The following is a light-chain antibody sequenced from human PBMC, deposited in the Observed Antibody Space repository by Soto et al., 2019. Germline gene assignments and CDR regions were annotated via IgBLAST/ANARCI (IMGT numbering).Light chain of an antibody. CDR2: SAS. V-gene: IGKV1-12*01. CDR1: QGISRW. J-gene: IGKJ3*01. Sequence: DIQMTQLPSSMSASVGDRVTITCRASQGISRWLAWYHQKPGKAPKLLIYSASTLHSGVPSRFSGSGSGTDFTLTISSLQPEDFGTYDCQQANSFPLTFGPGTKVDMK. CDR3: QQANSFPLT.